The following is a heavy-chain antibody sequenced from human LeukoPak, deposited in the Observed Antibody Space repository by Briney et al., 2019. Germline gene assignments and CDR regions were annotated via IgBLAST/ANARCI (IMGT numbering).Heavy chain of an antibody. Sequence: PGRSLRLSCAASGFTFSSYAMPWVRQAPGKGLEWVSAISGSGGSTYYADSVKGRFTISRDNSKNTLYLQMNSLRAEDTAVYYCAKNSGRYSNSYFDYWGQGTLVTVSS. V-gene: IGHV3-23*01. CDR3: AKNSGRYSNSYFDY. J-gene: IGHJ4*02. D-gene: IGHD4-11*01. CDR2: ISGSGGST. CDR1: GFTFSSYA.